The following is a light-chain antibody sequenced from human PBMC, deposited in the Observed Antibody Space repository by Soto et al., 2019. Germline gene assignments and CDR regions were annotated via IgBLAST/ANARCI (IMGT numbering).Light chain of an antibody. CDR1: QSISSW. J-gene: IGKJ1*01. CDR3: KQYNDNWT. V-gene: IGKV1-5*03. CDR2: KSS. Sequence: DIQRTQSPSTLSASVGDRVTITCRASQSISSWLAWYQQKPGKAPRLLIYKSSNLESGVPSRFSGSGSGTEFTLTISSLQPDDSATYYCKQYNDNWTFGQGTKVEIK.